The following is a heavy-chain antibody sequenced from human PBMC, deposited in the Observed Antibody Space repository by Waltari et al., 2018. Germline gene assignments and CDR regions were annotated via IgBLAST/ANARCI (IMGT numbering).Heavy chain of an antibody. D-gene: IGHD3-22*01. CDR3: ARDYYYDSSGYYYPCFDY. CDR2: ISSSSSYI. J-gene: IGHJ4*02. CDR1: GFPFSSYS. Sequence: EVQLVESGGGLVKPGGSLRLSCAASGFPFSSYSMNWVRKAAGKGLEWVSSISSSSSYIYYADSVKGRFTISRDNAKNSLYLQMNSLRAEDTAVYYCARDYYYDSSGYYYPCFDYWGQGTLVTVSS. V-gene: IGHV3-21*01.